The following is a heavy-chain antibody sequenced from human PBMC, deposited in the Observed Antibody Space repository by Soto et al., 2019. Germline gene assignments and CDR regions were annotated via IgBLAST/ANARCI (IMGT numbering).Heavy chain of an antibody. CDR1: GGSLSGYS. V-gene: IGHV4-34*01. Sequence: QVQLQQWGAGVLKPSETLSLTCAVNGGSLSGYSWTWLRQPPGKGLEWIGEISHSDSSDYNPALKSRVTMSVDTSKNQFSLRLSSVTAADTAVYYFARARFDSWSHIYYGLDVWGQGTTVTVSS. D-gene: IGHD3-3*01. CDR2: ISHSDSS. J-gene: IGHJ6*02. CDR3: ARARFDSWSHIYYGLDV.